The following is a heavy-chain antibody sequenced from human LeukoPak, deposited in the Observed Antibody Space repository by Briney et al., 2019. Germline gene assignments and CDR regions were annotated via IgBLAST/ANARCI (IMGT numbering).Heavy chain of an antibody. J-gene: IGHJ4*02. V-gene: IGHV4-34*01. D-gene: IGHD3-3*01. Sequence: SETLSLTCAVYGGSFSGYYWSWLRQPPGKGLEWIGEINHSGSTNYNPSLKSRVTISVDTSKNQFSLKLSSVTAADTAVYYCARGKAYDFWSGYYFFDYWGQGTLVTVSS. CDR1: GGSFSGYY. CDR3: ARGKAYDFWSGYYFFDY. CDR2: INHSGST.